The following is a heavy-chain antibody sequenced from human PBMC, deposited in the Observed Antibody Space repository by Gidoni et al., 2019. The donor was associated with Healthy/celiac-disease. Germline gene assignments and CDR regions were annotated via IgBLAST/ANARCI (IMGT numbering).Heavy chain of an antibody. CDR3: ARSFLYGGDIDY. J-gene: IGHJ4*02. D-gene: IGHD3-10*02. CDR1: GFTFSSYA. V-gene: IGHV3-30-3*01. Sequence: AASGFTFSSYAMHWVRQAPGKGLEWVAVISYDGSNKYYADPVKGRFTISRDNSKNTLYLQMNSLRAEDTAVYYCARSFLYGGDIDYWGQGTLVTVSS. CDR2: ISYDGSNK.